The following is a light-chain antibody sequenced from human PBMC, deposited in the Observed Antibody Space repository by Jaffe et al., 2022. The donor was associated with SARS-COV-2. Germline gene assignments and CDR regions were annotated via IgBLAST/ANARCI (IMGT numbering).Light chain of an antibody. CDR1: QSVNNNY. CDR2: DAS. J-gene: IGKJ1*01. Sequence: EIVLTQSPGTLSLSPGERATLSCRASQSVNNNYLGWFQQTPGQAPRLLIYDASTRATGVPDRFSGSGSGTDFTLTISRLEPEDFAVYYCQQFGVSPWTFGQGTNLEIK. CDR3: QQFGVSPWT. V-gene: IGKV3-20*01.